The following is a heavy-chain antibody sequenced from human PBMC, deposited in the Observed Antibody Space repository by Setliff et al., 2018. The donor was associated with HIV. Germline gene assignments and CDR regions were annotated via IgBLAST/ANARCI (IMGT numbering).Heavy chain of an antibody. V-gene: IGHV4-31*03. CDR1: GGAITSGSFY. CDR3: ARGDAMTSLGAFDI. Sequence: PSETLSLTCTDSGGAITSGSFYWSWIRQYPQKGLEWIGYIYYSGGTYYNPSLKSRVTMSVDTSKNQFSLKLSSVTAADTAVYYCARGDAMTSLGAFDIWGQVTMVTLSS. D-gene: IGHD2-2*01. CDR2: IYYSGGT. J-gene: IGHJ3*02.